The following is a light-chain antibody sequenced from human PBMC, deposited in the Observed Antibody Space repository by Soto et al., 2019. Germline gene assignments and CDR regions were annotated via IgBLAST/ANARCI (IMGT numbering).Light chain of an antibody. J-gene: IGKJ2*01. CDR2: TAS. Sequence: DLQMTQSPSTVSASVGDRVTITCRASQSISSWLAWYQQKPGKAPKVLIYTASILESGVPSRFSGSGSGTEFTLTISSLQTDDFATYYCQQYSGSSSFGQGTK. CDR3: QQYSGSSS. CDR1: QSISSW. V-gene: IGKV1-5*03.